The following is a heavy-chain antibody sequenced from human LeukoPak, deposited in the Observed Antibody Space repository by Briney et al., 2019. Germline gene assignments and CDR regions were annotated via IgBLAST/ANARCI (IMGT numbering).Heavy chain of an antibody. J-gene: IGHJ6*03. CDR3: ARVSRWFGELPNFPSYYYYMDV. D-gene: IGHD3-10*01. CDR2: IYTSGST. V-gene: IGHV4-4*07. Sequence: PSETLSLTCTVSGYSIRSGYYWGWIRQPAGKGLEWIGRIYTSGSTNYNPSLKSRVTMSVDTSKNQFSLKLSSVTAADTAVYYCARVSRWFGELPNFPSYYYYMDVWGKGTTVTISS. CDR1: GYSIRSGYY.